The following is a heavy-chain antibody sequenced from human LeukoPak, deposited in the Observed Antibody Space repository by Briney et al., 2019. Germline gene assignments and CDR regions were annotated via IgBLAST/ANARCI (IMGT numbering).Heavy chain of an antibody. CDR2: IKQDGSEK. V-gene: IGHV3-7*01. J-gene: IGHJ4*02. D-gene: IGHD6-13*01. CDR3: ASSGDSSSWYEYYFDY. Sequence: HPGGSLRLSCAASGFTFSSYWMHWVRQAPGKGLEWVANIKQDGSEKYYVDSVKGRFTISRDNAKNSLYLQMNSLRAEDTAVYYCASSGDSSSWYEYYFDYWGQGTLVTVSS. CDR1: GFTFSSYW.